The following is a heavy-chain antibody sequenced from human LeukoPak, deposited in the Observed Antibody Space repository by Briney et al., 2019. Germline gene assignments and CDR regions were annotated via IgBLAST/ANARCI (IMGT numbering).Heavy chain of an antibody. D-gene: IGHD1-26*01. V-gene: IGHV3-21*01. CDR3: TRLGATTRPEERQN. CDR1: GFTFSSYS. Sequence: MSGGSLRLSCAASGFTFSSYSMNWVRQAPGKGLEWVSSISSSSSYIYYADSVKGRFTISRDNAKNSLYLQMNSLRAEDTAVYYCTRLGATTRPEERQNWGQGTLVTVSS. CDR2: ISSSSSYI. J-gene: IGHJ4*02.